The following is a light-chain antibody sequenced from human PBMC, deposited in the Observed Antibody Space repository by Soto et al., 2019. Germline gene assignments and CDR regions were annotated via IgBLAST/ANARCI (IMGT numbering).Light chain of an antibody. CDR1: QSVNNN. J-gene: IGKJ3*01. V-gene: IGKV3-15*01. CDR3: QQYNTWPRGT. CDR2: GAS. Sequence: EIVMTQSPATLSVSPGDRATLSCRASQSVNNNLAWYHQKPGQAPRLLIYGASTRATGIPARFSGSGSGTEFTLIITSLQSEDFAVYYCQQYNTWPRGTFGPGTKVDIK.